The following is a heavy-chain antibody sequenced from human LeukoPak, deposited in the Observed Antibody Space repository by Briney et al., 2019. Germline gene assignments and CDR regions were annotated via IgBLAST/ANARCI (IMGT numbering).Heavy chain of an antibody. Sequence: SETLSLTCTVSGASISSYYWSWIRQPPGEALEWIGYISYSGTTYYNPSLQSRVTISVDTSKNNFSLKMSSVTAADTAVYYCERSNYGSGSYYNIWGQGTLVTVSS. CDR1: GASISSYY. J-gene: IGHJ4*02. V-gene: IGHV4-59*12. CDR3: ERSNYGSGSYYNI. D-gene: IGHD3-10*01. CDR2: ISYSGTT.